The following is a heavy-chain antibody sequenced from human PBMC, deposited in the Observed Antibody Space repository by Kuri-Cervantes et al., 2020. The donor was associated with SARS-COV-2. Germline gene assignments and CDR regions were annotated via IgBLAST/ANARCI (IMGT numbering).Heavy chain of an antibody. CDR3: ARGGKNWNYYFDY. Sequence: ASVKVSCKASGYTFTGYYMHWMRQAPGQGLEWMGRINPNSGGTNYAQKFQGRVTMTRDTSISTAYMELSRLRSDDTVVYYCARGGKNWNYYFDYWGQGTLVTVSS. D-gene: IGHD1-1*01. V-gene: IGHV1-2*05. J-gene: IGHJ4*02. CDR2: INPNSGGT. CDR1: GYTFTGYY.